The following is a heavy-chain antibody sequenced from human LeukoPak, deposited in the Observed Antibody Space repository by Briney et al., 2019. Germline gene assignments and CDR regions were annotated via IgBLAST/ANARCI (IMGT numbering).Heavy chain of an antibody. J-gene: IGHJ6*04. Sequence: KPSETLSLTCTVSGGSISSYYWSWIRQPPGKGLEWIGYIYYSGSTNYNPSLKSRVTISVDTSKNQFSLKLNSVTAADTAVYYCARSYCRGGSCHVAGMDGWGKGTTVTVSS. CDR3: ARSYCRGGSCHVAGMDG. CDR1: GGSISSYY. CDR2: IYYSGST. V-gene: IGHV4-59*01. D-gene: IGHD2-15*01.